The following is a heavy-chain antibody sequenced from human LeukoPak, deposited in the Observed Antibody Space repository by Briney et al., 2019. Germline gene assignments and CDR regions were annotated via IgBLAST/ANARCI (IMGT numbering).Heavy chain of an antibody. CDR2: IYWNDDK. V-gene: IGHV2-5*01. CDR3: AHGPITDTYYDYVWGSYRYNWFDP. D-gene: IGHD3-16*02. Sequence: SGPTLVNPTQTLTLTCTFSGFSLSTSGVGVGWIRQPPGKALEWLALIYWNDDKRYSPSLKSRLTITKDTSKNQVVLTMTNMDPVDTATYYCAHGPITDTYYDYVWGSYRYNWFDPWGQGTLVTVSS. CDR1: GFSLSTSGVG. J-gene: IGHJ5*02.